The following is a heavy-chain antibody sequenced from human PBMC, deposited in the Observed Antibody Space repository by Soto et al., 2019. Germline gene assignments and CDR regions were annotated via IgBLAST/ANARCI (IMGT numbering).Heavy chain of an antibody. CDR1: GGTFSSYA. J-gene: IGHJ4*02. Sequence: QVQLVQSGAGVKKPGSSVKVSCKASGGTFSSYAISWVRQAPGQGLEWMGGIIPIFGTANYAQKFQGRVTITADESTSAACMELSSLRSEDTAVYYCARASTVTTKIYYFDYWGQGTLVTVSS. CDR2: IIPIFGTA. D-gene: IGHD4-17*01. CDR3: ARASTVTTKIYYFDY. V-gene: IGHV1-69*01.